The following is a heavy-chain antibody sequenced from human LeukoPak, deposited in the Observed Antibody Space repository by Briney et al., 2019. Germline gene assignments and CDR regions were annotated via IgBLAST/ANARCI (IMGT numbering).Heavy chain of an antibody. V-gene: IGHV3-21*01. CDR1: GFTFSSYG. Sequence: GGSLRLSCAASGFTFSSYGMTWVRQAPGKGLEWVSSISSSSSYIYYADSVKGRFTISRDNAKNSLYLQMNSLRAEDTAVYYCAELGITMIGGVWGKGTTVTISS. CDR3: AELGITMIGGV. D-gene: IGHD3-10*02. CDR2: ISSSSSYI. J-gene: IGHJ6*04.